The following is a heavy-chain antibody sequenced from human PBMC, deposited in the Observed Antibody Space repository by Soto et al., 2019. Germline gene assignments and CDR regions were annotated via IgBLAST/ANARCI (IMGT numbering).Heavy chain of an antibody. CDR2: ISYDGSNK. CDR3: AIGSTGYFDL. D-gene: IGHD2-2*01. J-gene: IGHJ2*01. CDR1: GFTFSSYA. Sequence: QVQLVESGGGVVQPGRSLRLSCAASGFTFSSYAMHWVRQAPGKGLEWVAVISYDGSNKYYADSVKGRFTISRDNSKNSLYLQMNSLRAEDTAVYYCAIGSTGYFDLCGRGTLVTVSS. V-gene: IGHV3-30-3*01.